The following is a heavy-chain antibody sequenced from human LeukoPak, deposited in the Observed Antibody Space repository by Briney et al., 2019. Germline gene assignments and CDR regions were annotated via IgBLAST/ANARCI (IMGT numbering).Heavy chain of an antibody. J-gene: IGHJ3*02. CDR1: GGSFSGYY. V-gene: IGHV4-34*01. CDR3: ARYPRRGYDSTRGAFDI. D-gene: IGHD3-22*01. CDR2: INHSGST. Sequence: TSETLSLTCAVYGGSFSGYYWSWIRQPPGKGLEWIGEINHSGSTNYNPSLKSRVTISVDTSKNQFSLKLSSVTAADTAVYYCARYPRRGYDSTRGAFDIWGQGTMVTVSS.